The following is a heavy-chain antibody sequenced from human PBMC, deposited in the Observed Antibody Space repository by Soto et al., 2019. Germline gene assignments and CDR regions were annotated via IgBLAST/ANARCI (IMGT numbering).Heavy chain of an antibody. V-gene: IGHV3-74*01. J-gene: IGHJ6*02. Sequence: LRLSCAASGFTFSNTWMHWVRQAPGKGLVWVSHINSDGTTTTYADSVKGRFTISRDNAKNTVHLQMNSLRAEDTAVYYCATDGSYAQHVWGQGTTVTVSS. CDR2: INSDGTTT. CDR1: GFTFSNTW. CDR3: ATDGSYAQHV. D-gene: IGHD2-2*01.